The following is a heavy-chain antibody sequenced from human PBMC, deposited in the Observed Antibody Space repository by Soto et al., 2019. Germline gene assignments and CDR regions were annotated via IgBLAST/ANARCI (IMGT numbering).Heavy chain of an antibody. Sequence: EVQLVESGGGLVKPGGSLRLSCAASGFTFSSYSMNWVRQAPGKGLEWVSSISSSSSYIYYADSVKGRFTISRDNAKNSLDLQMNRLRAEDTAVYYCARDWWVRGYYYGMDVWGQGPTVTVSS. CDR1: GFTFSSYS. CDR2: ISSSSSYI. V-gene: IGHV3-21*01. J-gene: IGHJ6*02. CDR3: ARDWWVRGYYYGMDV. D-gene: IGHD2-15*01.